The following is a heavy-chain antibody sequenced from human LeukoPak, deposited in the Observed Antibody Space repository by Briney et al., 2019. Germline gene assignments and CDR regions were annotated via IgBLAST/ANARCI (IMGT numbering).Heavy chain of an antibody. CDR1: GFTFSSYS. D-gene: IGHD2-2*01. Sequence: GGSLRLSCAASGFTFSSYSMNWVRQAPGKGLEWVSYISSSSSTIYYAASVKGRFTISRDNAKNSLYLQMNSLRAEDTAVYYGARELCSSTSCYAGFDYWGQGTLVTVSS. CDR3: ARELCSSTSCYAGFDY. V-gene: IGHV3-48*01. CDR2: ISSSSSTI. J-gene: IGHJ4*02.